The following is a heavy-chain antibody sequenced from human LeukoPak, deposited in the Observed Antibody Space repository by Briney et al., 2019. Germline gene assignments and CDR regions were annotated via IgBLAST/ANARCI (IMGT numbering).Heavy chain of an antibody. CDR1: GYSFTSYG. D-gene: IGHD3-10*01. Sequence: GESLRISCKGSGYSFTSYGISWLRQKPGKGLEWMGRIDPSDSYTNYSPSFQGHVTISADKSISTAYLQWSSLKASDTAMYYCARLYSMGSGSYYNVGYWGQGTLVTVSS. V-gene: IGHV5-10-1*01. CDR3: ARLYSMGSGSYYNVGY. CDR2: IDPSDSYT. J-gene: IGHJ4*02.